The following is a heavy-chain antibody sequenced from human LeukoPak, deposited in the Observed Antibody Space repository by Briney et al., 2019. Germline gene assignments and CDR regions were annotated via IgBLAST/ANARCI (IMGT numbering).Heavy chain of an antibody. V-gene: IGHV3-64*01. Sequence: GGSLRLSCAASRFTFSSYAMHWVRQAPGKGLEYVPAISSNGGSTYYANSVKGRFTISRDNSKNTLYLQMGSLRAEDMAVYYCARDLYSYGYYMDVWGKGTTVTASS. CDR1: RFTFSSYA. J-gene: IGHJ6*03. D-gene: IGHD5-18*01. CDR2: ISSNGGST. CDR3: ARDLYSYGYYMDV.